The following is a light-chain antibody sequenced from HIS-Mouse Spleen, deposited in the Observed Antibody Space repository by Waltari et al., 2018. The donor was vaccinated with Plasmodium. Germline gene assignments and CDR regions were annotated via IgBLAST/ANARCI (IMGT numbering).Light chain of an antibody. J-gene: IGLJ2*01. CDR3: CSYAGSYTWV. V-gene: IGLV2-11*01. Sequence: QSALTQPRSVSGSPGPSVTISCPGTSSDVGGYTSVSWYQQHPGKAPKLMIYDVSKRPSGVPDRFSGSKSGNTASLTISGLQAEDEADYYCCSYAGSYTWVFGGGTKLTVL. CDR2: DVS. CDR1: SSDVGGYTS.